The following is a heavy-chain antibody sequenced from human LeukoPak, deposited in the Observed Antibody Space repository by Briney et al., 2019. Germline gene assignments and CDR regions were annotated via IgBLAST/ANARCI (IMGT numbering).Heavy chain of an antibody. CDR3: AKDLDIVATITGN. CDR1: GLTFSSYA. D-gene: IGHD5-12*01. J-gene: IGHJ4*02. CDR2: VSGSGGST. Sequence: GGSLRLSCAASGLTFSSYAMSWVRQAPGKGLEWVSGVSGSGGSTYYADSVKGRFTISRDNSKNTLYLQMNSLRAEDTAVYYCAKDLDIVATITGNWGQGTLVTVSS. V-gene: IGHV3-23*01.